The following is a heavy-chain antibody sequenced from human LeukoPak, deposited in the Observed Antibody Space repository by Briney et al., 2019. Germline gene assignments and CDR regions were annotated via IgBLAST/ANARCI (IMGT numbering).Heavy chain of an antibody. CDR3: ARLKKGGYSYGYDWFDP. CDR2: IKQDGSEK. Sequence: GGSLRLSCAASGFHFTTYWMGWVRQAPGKGLEWVANIKQDGSEKYYVDSVKGRFTISRDNAKNSLYLQMNSLRAEDTAVYYCARLKKGGYSYGYDWFDPWGQGTLVTVSS. CDR1: GFHFTTYW. V-gene: IGHV3-7*01. D-gene: IGHD5-18*01. J-gene: IGHJ5*02.